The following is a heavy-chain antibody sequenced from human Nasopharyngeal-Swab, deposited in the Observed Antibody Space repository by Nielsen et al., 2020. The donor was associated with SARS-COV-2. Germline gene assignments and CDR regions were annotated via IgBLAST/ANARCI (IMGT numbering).Heavy chain of an antibody. CDR2: IYHSGST. V-gene: IGHV4-38-2*01. CDR1: GYSISSGYY. J-gene: IGHJ4*02. D-gene: IGHD3-3*01. CDR3: ARRYGDFWSGHYFDY. Sequence: SDTLSLTCAVSGYSISSGYYWGWIRQPPGKGLEWIGSIYHSGSTYYNPPLKSRVTISVDTSKNQFSLKLSSVTAADTAVYYCARRYGDFWSGHYFDYWGQGTPVTVSS.